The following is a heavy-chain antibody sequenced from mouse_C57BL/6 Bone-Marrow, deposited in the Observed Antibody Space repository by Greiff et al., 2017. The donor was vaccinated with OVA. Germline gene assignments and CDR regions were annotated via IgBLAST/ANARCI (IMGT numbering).Heavy chain of an antibody. CDR1: GYTFTSYW. J-gene: IGHJ4*01. Sequence: VQLKQPGAELVKPGASVKMSCKASGYTFTSYWITWVKQRPGQGLEWIGDIYPGSGSTNYNEKFKSKATLTVDTSSSTAYMQLSSLTSEDSAVYYCAGYDYGFYYAMDYWGQGTSVTVSS. V-gene: IGHV1-55*01. D-gene: IGHD2-4*01. CDR3: AGYDYGFYYAMDY. CDR2: IYPGSGST.